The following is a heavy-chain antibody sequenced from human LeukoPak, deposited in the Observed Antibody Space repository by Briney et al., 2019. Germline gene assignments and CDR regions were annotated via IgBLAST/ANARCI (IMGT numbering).Heavy chain of an antibody. D-gene: IGHD2-2*01. J-gene: IGHJ4*02. Sequence: GGSLRLSCAASGFSFSNYAMHWVRQAPGKGLEGVALIWYDGSDKYYADSVKGRFTISRDNSKNTLYLQVKSLRVEDTAVYFCARDRRYCSSTSCYEGRGNPLNSWGQGTLVTVSS. V-gene: IGHV3-33*01. CDR1: GFSFSNYA. CDR3: ARDRRYCSSTSCYEGRGNPLNS. CDR2: IWYDGSDK.